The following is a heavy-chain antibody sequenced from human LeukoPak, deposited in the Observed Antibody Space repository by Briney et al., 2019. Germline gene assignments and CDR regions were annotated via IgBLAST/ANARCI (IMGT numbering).Heavy chain of an antibody. V-gene: IGHV3-23*01. Sequence: QPGGSLRLSCAASGFPLRSYAMNCVRQAPGKGLEWVSVISGGGANAHYADSVKGRFTISRDNSKSTVFLQMNSLRVEDTAVYYCAKSRRGVIIDESDYWGQGTLVTVSS. CDR1: GFPLRSYA. J-gene: IGHJ4*02. CDR3: AKSRRGVIIDESDY. CDR2: ISGGGANA. D-gene: IGHD3-10*01.